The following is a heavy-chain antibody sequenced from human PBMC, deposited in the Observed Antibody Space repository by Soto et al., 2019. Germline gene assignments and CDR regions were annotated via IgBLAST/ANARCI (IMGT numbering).Heavy chain of an antibody. J-gene: IGHJ4*02. Sequence: EVQLLESGGGVVQPGGSLRLSCTASGFRFNNYAMGWVRQIAGKGLEWVSVINRVGGNIHYVESVKGQFTISRDNSKNTLYLQMNSLRVEDTAIYNCATQDFRGTSGTTWGQGPQVTVSS. CDR1: GFRFNNYA. CDR3: ATQDFRGTSGTT. CDR2: INRVGGNI. D-gene: IGHD1-1*01. V-gene: IGHV3-23*03.